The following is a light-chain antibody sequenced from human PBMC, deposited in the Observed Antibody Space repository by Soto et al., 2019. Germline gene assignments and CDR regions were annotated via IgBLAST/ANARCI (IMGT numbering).Light chain of an antibody. V-gene: IGKV1-5*01. CDR1: QSISDW. J-gene: IGKJ1*01. Sequence: QMTQAPSTWCGIVGKRVTMRCPASQSISDWLAWYQQKPGKATQLLIYDISNLEIGAPSRFSGSGSGTELTLTISGLQPDDFATYYCQQYNTYSFGQGTKLDIK. CDR2: DIS. CDR3: QQYNTYS.